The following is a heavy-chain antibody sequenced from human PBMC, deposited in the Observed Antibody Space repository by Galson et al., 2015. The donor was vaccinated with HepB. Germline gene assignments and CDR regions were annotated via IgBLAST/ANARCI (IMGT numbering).Heavy chain of an antibody. D-gene: IGHD3-3*01. V-gene: IGHV1-69*05. CDR3: ARAGGYDFWTGHHEDS. J-gene: IGHJ4*02. CDR1: GGTFSSYT. CDR2: VIPVFGTV. Sequence: SVKVSCKASGGTFSSYTLSWVRQAPGQGLEWMGGVIPVFGTVKYAQKFQGRVRITTDASTSTAYMELSRLRSNDTAVYYCARAGGYDFWTGHHEDSWGQGTLVTVSS.